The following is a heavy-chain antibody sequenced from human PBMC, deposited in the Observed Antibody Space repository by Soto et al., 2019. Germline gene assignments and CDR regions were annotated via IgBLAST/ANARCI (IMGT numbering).Heavy chain of an antibody. J-gene: IGHJ6*03. CDR3: ASEKQWVYYYYMDV. V-gene: IGHV1-69*02. D-gene: IGHD6-19*01. Sequence: GASVKVSCKASGGTFSSYTISWVRQAPGQGLEWMGRIIPILGIANYAQKFQDRVTITADKSTSTAYMEPSSLRSEDTAVYYCASEKQWVYYYYMDVWGKGTTVTVSS. CDR1: GGTFSSYT. CDR2: IIPILGIA.